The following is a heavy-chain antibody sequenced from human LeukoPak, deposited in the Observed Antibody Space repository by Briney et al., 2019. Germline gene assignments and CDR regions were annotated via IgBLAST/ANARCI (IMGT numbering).Heavy chain of an antibody. J-gene: IGHJ4*02. CDR3: ARDCSTSCCPPFNS. D-gene: IGHD2-2*01. CDR1: GYTFTSYA. Sequence: ASVKVSCKASGYTFTSYAISWVRQAPGQGLDWMGWVSAYNGDTNYAQRFQGRVTMTTDASTSTAYMELRSLRSDDTAVYYCARDCSTSCCPPFNSWGQGTLVTVSS. CDR2: VSAYNGDT. V-gene: IGHV1-18*04.